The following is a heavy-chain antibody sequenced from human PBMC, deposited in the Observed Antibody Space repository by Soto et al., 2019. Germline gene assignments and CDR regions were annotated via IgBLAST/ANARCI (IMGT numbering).Heavy chain of an antibody. CDR1: GGSISSYY. D-gene: IGHD2-15*01. Sequence: SETLSLTCTASGGSISSYYWSWIRQPQGKGLEWIGYIYYSGSTNYNPSHKSRVTISVDTSKNQFSLKLSSVTAADTAVYYCARRTWDCSGGSCYYYYYYMDVWGKGTTVTVSS. CDR3: ARRTWDCSGGSCYYYYYYMDV. CDR2: IYYSGST. J-gene: IGHJ6*03. V-gene: IGHV4-59*01.